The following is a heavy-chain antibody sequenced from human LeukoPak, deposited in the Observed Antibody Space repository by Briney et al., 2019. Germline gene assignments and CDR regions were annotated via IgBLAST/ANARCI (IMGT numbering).Heavy chain of an antibody. J-gene: IGHJ4*02. CDR2: INQDGSEK. CDR3: ARLYSSSSGLRASDY. Sequence: GGSLRLSCAASGFTFSSYWMSWVRRAPGKGLEWVANINQDGSEKYSVDSVKGRFTISRDNAKNSLYLQMNSLRAEDTAVYYCARLYSSSSGLRASDYWGQGTLVTVSS. V-gene: IGHV3-7*02. CDR1: GFTFSSYW. D-gene: IGHD6-6*01.